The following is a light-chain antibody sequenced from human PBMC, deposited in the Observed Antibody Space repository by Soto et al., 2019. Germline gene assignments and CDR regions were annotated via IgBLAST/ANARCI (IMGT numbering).Light chain of an antibody. V-gene: IGKV1-9*01. J-gene: IGKJ5*01. CDR1: QGVSSS. CDR3: QQLHSYPFT. Sequence: IQFTQXPPSXXAXVGDIVTITCRASQGVSSSLAWYHQQPGKAPKLLIYAATTLQSGVPSRFSGSGSGTDFTLTINSLQPEDFATYYCQQLHSYPFTFGQGTRLEN. CDR2: AAT.